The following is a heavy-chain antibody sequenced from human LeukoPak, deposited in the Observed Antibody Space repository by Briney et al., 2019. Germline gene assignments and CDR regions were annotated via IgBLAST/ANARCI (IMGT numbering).Heavy chain of an antibody. J-gene: IGHJ4*02. CDR3: AKDLREQWLYYFDY. D-gene: IGHD6-19*01. CDR1: GFTVSSNY. V-gene: IGHV3-23*01. Sequence: GGSLRLSCAASGFTVSSNYMSWVRQAPGKGLEWVSAISGSGGSTYYADSVKGRFTISRDNSKNTLYLQMNSLRAEDTAVYYCAKDLREQWLYYFDYWGQGTLVTVSS. CDR2: ISGSGGST.